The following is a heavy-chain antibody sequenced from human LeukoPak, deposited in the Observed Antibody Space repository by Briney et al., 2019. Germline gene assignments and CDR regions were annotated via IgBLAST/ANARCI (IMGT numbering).Heavy chain of an antibody. D-gene: IGHD6-13*01. CDR2: IYYSGST. J-gene: IGHJ4*02. CDR1: GGSISSSSYY. CDR3: ARGSYSSSWYFYFDY. Sequence: PSETLSLTCTVSGGSISSSSYYWGWIRQPPGKGLEWIGYIYYSGSTNYNPSLKSRVTISVDTSKNQFSLKLSSVTAADTAVYYCARGSYSSSWYFYFDYWGQGTLVTVSS. V-gene: IGHV4-61*05.